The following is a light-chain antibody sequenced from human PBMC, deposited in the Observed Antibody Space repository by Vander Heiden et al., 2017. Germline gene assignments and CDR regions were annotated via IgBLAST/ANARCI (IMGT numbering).Light chain of an antibody. CDR1: QTFSNY. CDR3: QQYNAYPWT. V-gene: IGKV1-5*03. J-gene: IGKJ1*01. CDR2: KAS. Sequence: DIQMTQSHSTLSASVGDRVTITCRASQTFSNYLPWYQQKPGNAPKLLIYKASTLESGDPSRFSGRGSGTEFTLTISSLQPDDFATYYCQQYNAYPWTFGQGTRVEI.